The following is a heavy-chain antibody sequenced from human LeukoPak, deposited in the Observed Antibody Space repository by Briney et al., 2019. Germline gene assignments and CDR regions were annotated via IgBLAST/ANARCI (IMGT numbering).Heavy chain of an antibody. D-gene: IGHD6-13*01. CDR3: ARDRGVGDSSNWYDY. CDR1: GFTVSSYY. Sequence: PGGSLRLSCAASGFTVSSYYMSWIRQAPGKGLEWVSYISSSNTYTIYADSVKGRFTISRDNAKNSLYLQMNSLRAEDTAVYYCARDRGVGDSSNWYDYWGQGTLVTVSS. V-gene: IGHV3-11*06. CDR2: ISSSNTYT. J-gene: IGHJ5*01.